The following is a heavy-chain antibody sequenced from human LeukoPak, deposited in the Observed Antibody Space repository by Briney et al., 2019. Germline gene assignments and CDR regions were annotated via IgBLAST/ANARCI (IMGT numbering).Heavy chain of an antibody. CDR1: GFTFSTYG. J-gene: IGHJ4*02. CDR2: ISYDESNK. Sequence: GGSLRLSCAASGFTFSTYGMHWVRQAPGKGLEWVAVISYDESNKYYADSVKGRFTISRDNSKNTLYLQMNSLRAEDTAVYHCARGSYYYDSSAYYSPSYYFDYWGQGTLVTVSS. CDR3: ARGSYYYDSSAYYSPSYYFDY. V-gene: IGHV3-30*03. D-gene: IGHD3-22*01.